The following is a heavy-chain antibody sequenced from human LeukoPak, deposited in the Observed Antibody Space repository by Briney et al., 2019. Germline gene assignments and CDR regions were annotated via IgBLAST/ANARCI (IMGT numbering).Heavy chain of an antibody. J-gene: IGHJ4*02. CDR1: GGTFSSYA. CDR3: ARDLGMTTVTTHLLIDY. V-gene: IGHV1-69*13. D-gene: IGHD4-11*01. CDR2: IIPIFGTA. Sequence: GASVKVSCKASGGTFSSYAISWVRQAPGQGLEWMGGIIPIFGTANYAQKFQGRVTITADESTSTAYMELRSLRSDDTAVYYCARDLGMTTVTTHLLIDYWGQGTLVTVSS.